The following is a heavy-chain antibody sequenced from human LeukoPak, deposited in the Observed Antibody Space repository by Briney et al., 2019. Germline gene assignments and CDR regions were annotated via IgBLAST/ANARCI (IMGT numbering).Heavy chain of an antibody. CDR1: GFTFSSYA. J-gene: IGHJ4*02. V-gene: IGHV3-64*01. CDR2: ISSNGGST. CDR3: ARVGYSADYFDY. Sequence: GGSLRLSCAASGFTFSSYAMHWVRQAPGKGLEYVSAISSNGGSTYYANSVKGRFTTSRDNSKNTLYLQMGSLRAEDMAVYYCARVGYSADYFDYWGQGTLVTVSS. D-gene: IGHD2-15*01.